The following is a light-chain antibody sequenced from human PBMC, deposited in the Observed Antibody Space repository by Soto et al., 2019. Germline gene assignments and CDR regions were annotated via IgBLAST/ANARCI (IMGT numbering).Light chain of an antibody. CDR2: AAS. V-gene: IGKV1-12*01. CDR3: QQSYSTPWT. Sequence: THMTQSPSSVSASVLDGVTIACLASQGISSLLAWYQQKPGKAPKLLIYAASSLQSGVPSRFSGIGSGTDFTLTISSLQPEDFATYYCQQSYSTPWTFGQGTKVDIK. CDR1: QGISSL. J-gene: IGKJ1*01.